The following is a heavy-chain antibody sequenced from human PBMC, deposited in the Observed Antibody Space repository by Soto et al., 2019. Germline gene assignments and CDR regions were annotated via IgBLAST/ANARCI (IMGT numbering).Heavy chain of an antibody. D-gene: IGHD3-16*01. CDR1: GFTFSIYS. CDR3: ARGDVGDYYGMDV. CDR2: ISSRSSYI. J-gene: IGHJ6*02. Sequence: EVQLVESGGGLVKPGGSLRLSCAASGFTFSIYSMNWVRQAPGKALEWVSSISSRSSYIYYADSVKGRFTISRDNAKNSLYMQMNSLRAEDTAVYYCARGDVGDYYGMDVWGQGTTVTVSS. V-gene: IGHV3-21*01.